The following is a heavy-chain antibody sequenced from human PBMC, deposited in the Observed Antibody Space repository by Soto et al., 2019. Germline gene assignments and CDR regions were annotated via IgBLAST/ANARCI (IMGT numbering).Heavy chain of an antibody. V-gene: IGHV4-4*07. J-gene: IGHJ4*02. CDR2: IYTSGST. Sequence: SETLSLTCTVSGGSISSYYWSWIRQPAGKGLEWIGRIYTSGSTNYNPSLKSRVTMSVDTSKNQFSLELSSVTAADTAVYYCARAGSYYDSSGYYADYWGQGTLVTVSS. D-gene: IGHD3-22*01. CDR1: GGSISSYY. CDR3: ARAGSYYDSSGYYADY.